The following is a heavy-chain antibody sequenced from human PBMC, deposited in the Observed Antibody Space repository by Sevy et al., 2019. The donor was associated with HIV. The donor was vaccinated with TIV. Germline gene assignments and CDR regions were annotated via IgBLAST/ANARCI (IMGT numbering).Heavy chain of an antibody. J-gene: IGHJ4*01. D-gene: IGHD6-13*01. CDR2: ISYEGTGT. CDR3: ARDGGYSIKWYPLY. V-gene: IGHV3-30-3*01. Sequence: GGSLRLSCAASGFAFSSHAMHWVRQAPGKGLEWVAVISYEGTGTFYAASVEGRFTMSRDNSKNMLSLQINSLRPEDTAVYYCARDGGYSIKWYPLYWGHGTLVTVSS. CDR1: GFAFSSHA.